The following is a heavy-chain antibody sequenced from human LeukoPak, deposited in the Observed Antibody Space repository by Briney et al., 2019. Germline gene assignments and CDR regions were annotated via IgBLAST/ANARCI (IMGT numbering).Heavy chain of an antibody. CDR1: GGSISSYY. Sequence: SETLSLTCTVSGGSISSYYWSWIRQPPGKGLEWIGYIYYSGSTNYNPSLKSRVTISVDTSKNQFSLKLSSVTAADTAVYYCAKGYFSSTSCHWFDPWGQGTLVTVSS. V-gene: IGHV4-59*01. J-gene: IGHJ5*02. CDR2: IYYSGST. CDR3: AKGYFSSTSCHWFDP. D-gene: IGHD2-2*01.